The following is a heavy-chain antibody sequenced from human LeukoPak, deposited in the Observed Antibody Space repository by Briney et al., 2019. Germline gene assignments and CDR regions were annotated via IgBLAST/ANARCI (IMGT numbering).Heavy chain of an antibody. CDR3: ARGILHDSSGYYPFDY. CDR1: GYTFTSYA. V-gene: IGHV1-3*03. J-gene: IGHJ4*02. CDR2: INAGNGNT. Sequence: ASVKVSCKASGYTFTSYAMHWVRQAPGQRLEWMGWINAGNGNTKYSQEFQGRVTITRDTSASTAYMELSSLRSEDMAVYYCARGILHDSSGYYPFDYWGQGTLVTVSS. D-gene: IGHD3-22*01.